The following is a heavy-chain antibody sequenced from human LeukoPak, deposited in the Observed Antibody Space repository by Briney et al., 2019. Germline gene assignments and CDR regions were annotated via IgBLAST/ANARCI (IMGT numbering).Heavy chain of an antibody. CDR3: ARDKGTSYLSSLDY. V-gene: IGHV3-74*01. CDR2: IDSDGSST. CDR1: GFTFSSYW. D-gene: IGHD6-6*01. Sequence: GGSLRLSCAASGFTFSSYWMHWVRQAPGKGLVWVSRIDSDGSSTSYADSVKGRFTISRDNAKNTLYLQVNSLRAADTAVYYCARDKGTSYLSSLDYWGQGTLVTVSS. J-gene: IGHJ4*02.